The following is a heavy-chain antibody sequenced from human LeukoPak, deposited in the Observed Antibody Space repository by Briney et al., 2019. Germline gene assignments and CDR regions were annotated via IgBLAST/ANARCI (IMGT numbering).Heavy chain of an antibody. CDR1: GFTFSNYE. Sequence: PGGSLRLSCAASGFTFSNYEMHWVRQAPGKGLEWVSYISSSGSDIYYADSVKGRFTISRDNAKNSLYLHMNSLRAEDTAVYYCARAGPCIAAAGTCDYFDYWGQGTLVTVSS. CDR2: ISSSGSDI. V-gene: IGHV3-48*03. J-gene: IGHJ4*02. D-gene: IGHD6-13*01. CDR3: ARAGPCIAAAGTCDYFDY.